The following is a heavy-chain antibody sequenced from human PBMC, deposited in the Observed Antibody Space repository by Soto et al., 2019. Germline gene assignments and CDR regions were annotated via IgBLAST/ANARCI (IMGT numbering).Heavy chain of an antibody. V-gene: IGHV4-34*01. Sequence: QVQLQQWGAGLLKPSETLSLTCAVYGGSFSGYQWSWIRQTPGKGLEWIGEINDSGNINYNPSLKSRVSIFVDTAKKQISLKLISGTAADTAVYYCARGLILWFGELSRRGGYYYYMDVWGKGTTVTVSS. D-gene: IGHD3-10*01. CDR3: ARGLILWFGELSRRGGYYYYMDV. J-gene: IGHJ6*03. CDR2: INDSGNI. CDR1: GGSFSGYQ.